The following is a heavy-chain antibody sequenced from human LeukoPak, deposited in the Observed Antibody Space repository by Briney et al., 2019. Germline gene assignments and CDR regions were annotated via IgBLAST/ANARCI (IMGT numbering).Heavy chain of an antibody. J-gene: IGHJ1*01. D-gene: IGHD3-3*01. CDR3: ARDGPVGRITIFGVVTDGYFQH. V-gene: IGHV1-18*01. CDR1: GYTFTSYG. Sequence: ASVKVSCKASGYTFTSYGISWVRQAPGQGLEWMGWISAYNGNTNYAQKLQGRVTMTTDTSTSTAYMELRSLRSDDTAVYYCARDGPVGRITIFGVVTDGYFQHWGQGTLVTVSS. CDR2: ISAYNGNT.